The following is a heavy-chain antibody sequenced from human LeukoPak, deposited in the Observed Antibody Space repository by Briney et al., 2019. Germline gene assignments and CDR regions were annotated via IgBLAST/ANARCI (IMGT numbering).Heavy chain of an antibody. V-gene: IGHV4-34*01. CDR1: GFTFSSYW. CDR2: INHSGST. J-gene: IGHJ6*04. CDR3: ARRTYYYGLNV. Sequence: KSGGSLRLSCAASGFTFSSYWMSWVRQPPGKGLEWIGEINHSGSTNYNPSLKSRVTISLDTSKNQFSLKLSSVTAADTAVYYCARRTYYYGLNVWGKGTTVTISS.